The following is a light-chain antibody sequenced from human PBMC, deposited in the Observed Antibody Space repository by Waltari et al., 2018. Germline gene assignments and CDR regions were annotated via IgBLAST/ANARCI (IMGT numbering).Light chain of an antibody. CDR1: QSVSSN. J-gene: IGKJ1*01. V-gene: IGKV3-15*01. Sequence: EIVMTQSPATLSVSPGERATLSCRASQSVSSNLAWYQQKPGQAPRLLIYGASTRPTGIPARLRGXXXXXXXXXXXXXXXSEDFAVYYCQQYNNWPPWTFGQGTKVEIK. CDR2: GAS. CDR3: QQYNNWPPWT.